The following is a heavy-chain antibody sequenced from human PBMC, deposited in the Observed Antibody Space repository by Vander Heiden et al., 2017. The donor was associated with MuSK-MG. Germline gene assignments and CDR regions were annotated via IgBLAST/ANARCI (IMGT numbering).Heavy chain of an antibody. Sequence: EVQLVESGGGLIQPGGSLRPSCAASGLPVSSNYMSWVRQAPGKGLEWVSVIYSCGSTYYADSVKGRFTISRDNSKNTLYLQMNSLRAEDTAVYYCASSSLVVYANDEGYFDYWGQGTLVTVSS. CDR2: IYSCGST. CDR1: GLPVSSNY. V-gene: IGHV3-66*03. J-gene: IGHJ4*02. D-gene: IGHD2-8*02. CDR3: ASSSLVVYANDEGYFDY.